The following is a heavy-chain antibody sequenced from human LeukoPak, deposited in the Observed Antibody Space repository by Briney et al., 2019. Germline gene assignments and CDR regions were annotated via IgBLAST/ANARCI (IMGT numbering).Heavy chain of an antibody. Sequence: SETLSLTCAVYGGSFSGYYWSWIRQPPGKGLEWIGEINHSGSTNYNPSLKSRVTISVDTSKNQFSLKLSSVTAADTAVYYCAGLPCGGDRYSVAFDIWGQGTMVTVSS. CDR3: AGLPCGGDRYSVAFDI. J-gene: IGHJ3*02. V-gene: IGHV4-34*01. CDR1: GGSFSGYY. D-gene: IGHD2-21*01. CDR2: INHSGST.